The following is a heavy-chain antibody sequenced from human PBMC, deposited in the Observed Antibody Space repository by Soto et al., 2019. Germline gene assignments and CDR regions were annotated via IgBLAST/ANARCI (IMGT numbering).Heavy chain of an antibody. CDR2: IFPAFATT. CDR1: AGAFSRNA. V-gene: IGHV1-69*01. D-gene: IGHD1-1*01. J-gene: IGHJ4*02. Sequence: QVQLVQSGAEVKRPGSSVRVSCKASAGAFSRNAISWVRQAPGQGPEWMGVIFPAFATTKYAENFQGRVTITADESTSTAYMELSSLRFEDTAVYYCAASYAGTKFDDWGQGTLVTVSS. CDR3: AASYAGTKFDD.